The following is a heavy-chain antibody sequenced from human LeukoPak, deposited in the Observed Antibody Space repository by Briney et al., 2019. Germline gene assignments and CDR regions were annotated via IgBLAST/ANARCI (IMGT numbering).Heavy chain of an antibody. J-gene: IGHJ4*02. Sequence: GGSLRLSCAASGFTFSSYAMHWVRQAPGKGLEWVTFIRSDGSDKYYADSVKGRFTISRDNSKNTLYLQMNSLRPEDTAVYYCAKDSSYYYGSQSDYWGQGTLVTVSS. CDR3: AKDSSYYYGSQSDY. D-gene: IGHD3-10*01. CDR2: IRSDGSDK. V-gene: IGHV3-30*02. CDR1: GFTFSSYA.